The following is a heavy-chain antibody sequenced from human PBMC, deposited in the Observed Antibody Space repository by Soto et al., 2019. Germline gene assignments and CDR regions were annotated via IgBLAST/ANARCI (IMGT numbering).Heavy chain of an antibody. J-gene: IGHJ5*02. CDR2: ISAYNGNT. Sequence: ASVTVSCKASGYTFTSYGISWVRQAPGQGLEWMGWISAYNGNTKYAQKLQGRVTMTTDTSTSTAYMELRSLRSDDTAVNYCAREDSSGWYSEERNWFDPWGQGTLVTVSS. D-gene: IGHD6-19*01. V-gene: IGHV1-18*01. CDR3: AREDSSGWYSEERNWFDP. CDR1: GYTFTSYG.